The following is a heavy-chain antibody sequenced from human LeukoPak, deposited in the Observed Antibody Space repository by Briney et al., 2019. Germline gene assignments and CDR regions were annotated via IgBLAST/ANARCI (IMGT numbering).Heavy chain of an antibody. CDR3: ARIGYSSSSFDY. J-gene: IGHJ4*02. CDR1: GFIFSYYW. Sequence: PGGSLRLSCGASGFIFSYYWMSWVRQAPGKGLEWVANIKQDGSVKYYVDSLKGRFTISRDNARNSVYLQMNSPGAEDTAVYYCARIGYSSSSFDYWGQGTLVTVSS. D-gene: IGHD6-6*01. V-gene: IGHV3-7*01. CDR2: IKQDGSVK.